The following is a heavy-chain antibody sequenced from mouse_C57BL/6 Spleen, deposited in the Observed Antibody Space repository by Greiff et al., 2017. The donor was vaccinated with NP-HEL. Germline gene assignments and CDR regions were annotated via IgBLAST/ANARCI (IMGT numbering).Heavy chain of an antibody. V-gene: IGHV1-55*01. D-gene: IGHD2-2*01. CDR3: ARGRLRHDY. J-gene: IGHJ2*01. CDR1: GYTFTSYW. Sequence: QVQLQQPGAELVKPGASVKMSCKASGYTFTSYWITWVKQRPGQALEGIGVIYPGSGSTNNNEKLKSKATLTVDTSSSTAYMQLSSLTSEDSAVYYCARGRLRHDYWGQGTTLTVSS. CDR2: IYPGSGST.